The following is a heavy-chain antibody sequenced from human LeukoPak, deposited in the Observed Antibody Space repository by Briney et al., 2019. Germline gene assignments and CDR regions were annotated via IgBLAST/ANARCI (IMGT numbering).Heavy chain of an antibody. J-gene: IGHJ3*02. V-gene: IGHV1-46*01. D-gene: IGHD7-27*01. CDR1: GYTFTSYY. CDR3: ARVGNPRSRVDAFDI. Sequence: ASVKVSCKASGYTFTSYYMHWVRQAPGQGLEWMGIINPSGGSTSYAQKFQGRVTMTRDTSTSTVYMELSSLRSEDTAVYYCARVGNPRSRVDAFDIWGQGTMVTVSS. CDR2: INPSGGST.